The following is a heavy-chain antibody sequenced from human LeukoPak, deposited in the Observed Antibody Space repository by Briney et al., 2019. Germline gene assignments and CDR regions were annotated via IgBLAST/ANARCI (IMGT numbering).Heavy chain of an antibody. CDR1: GGSISSSSYY. Sequence: SETLSPTCTVSGGSISSSSYYWGWIRQPPGKGLEWIGSIYYSGSTYYNPSLKSRVTISVDTSKNQFSLKLSSVTAADTAVYYCARVLWFGESNFDPWGQGTLVTVSS. CDR3: ARVLWFGESNFDP. D-gene: IGHD3-10*01. CDR2: IYYSGST. J-gene: IGHJ5*02. V-gene: IGHV4-39*01.